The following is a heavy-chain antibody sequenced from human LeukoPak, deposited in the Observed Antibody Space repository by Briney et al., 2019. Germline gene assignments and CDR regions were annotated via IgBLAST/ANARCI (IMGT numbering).Heavy chain of an antibody. CDR3: ARDRPGAILWFDI. J-gene: IGHJ3*02. Sequence: PGRSLRLSCVASGFTFSVYGMSWVRQAPGKGLEWVSVIIGSGGSTYYSDSVKGRFTIPRDNSKNTLYLQMNSLRAEDTAVYYCARDRPGAILWFDIWGQGTMVTVSS. V-gene: IGHV3-23*01. CDR1: GFTFSVYG. CDR2: IIGSGGST. D-gene: IGHD3-16*01.